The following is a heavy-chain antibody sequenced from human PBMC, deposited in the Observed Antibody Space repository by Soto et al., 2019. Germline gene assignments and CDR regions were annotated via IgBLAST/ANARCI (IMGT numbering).Heavy chain of an antibody. CDR1: GGSISSYY. J-gene: IGHJ4*02. D-gene: IGHD4-17*01. CDR3: ARDKGSTTVTTNYFDY. CDR2: IYYSGST. Sequence: SETLSLTCTASGGSISSYYWSWIRQPPGKGLEWIGYIYYSGSTDYNPSLKSRYNPSLKSRVTISVDTSKNQFSLKLSSVTAADTAVYYCARDKGSTTVTTNYFDYWGQGTLVTVS. V-gene: IGHV4-59*01.